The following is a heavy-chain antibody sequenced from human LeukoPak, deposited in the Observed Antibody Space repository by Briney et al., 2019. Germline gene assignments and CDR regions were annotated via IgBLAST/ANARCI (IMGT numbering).Heavy chain of an antibody. Sequence: SVKVSCKASGGTFSSYAISWVRQAPGQGLEWMGGIIPIFGTANYAQKFQGRVTITADESTSTAYMELSSLRSEDTAVYCCASRFSNLVDYWGQGTLVTVSS. CDR2: IIPIFGTA. J-gene: IGHJ4*02. CDR1: GGTFSSYA. CDR3: ASRFSNLVDY. D-gene: IGHD3-16*01. V-gene: IGHV1-69*13.